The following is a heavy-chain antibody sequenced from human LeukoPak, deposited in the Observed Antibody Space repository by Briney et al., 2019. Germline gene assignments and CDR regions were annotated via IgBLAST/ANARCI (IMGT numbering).Heavy chain of an antibody. J-gene: IGHJ4*02. Sequence: SETLSLTCTVSGGSISSSSYCWGWLRQPPGQGLEWIVSIYYSGSTYYNPSLKSRITISVDTYKNQFSLKLSSVTAADTAVYYCARTYDYVWGSYMYYFDYWGQGTLVTVSS. CDR2: IYYSGST. V-gene: IGHV4-39*01. CDR1: GGSISSSSYC. CDR3: ARTYDYVWGSYMYYFDY. D-gene: IGHD3-16*01.